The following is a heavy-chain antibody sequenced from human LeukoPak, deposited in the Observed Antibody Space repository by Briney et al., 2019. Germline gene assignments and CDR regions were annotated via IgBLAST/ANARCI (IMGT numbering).Heavy chain of an antibody. CDR3: ARLSSGWYSDAFDI. CDR1: GYTFTGYY. CDR2: INTNSDGT. Sequence: ASVKVSCKASGYTFTGYYMHWVRPAPGQGLEWMGWINTNSDGTNYAQKFQGRVTMTTDTTIRTAYMELSRLRADDTAVYYCARLSSGWYSDAFDIWGQGTMVTVSS. J-gene: IGHJ3*02. V-gene: IGHV1-2*02. D-gene: IGHD6-19*01.